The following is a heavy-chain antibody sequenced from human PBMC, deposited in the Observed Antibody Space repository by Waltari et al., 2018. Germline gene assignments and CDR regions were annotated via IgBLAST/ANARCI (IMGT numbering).Heavy chain of an antibody. V-gene: IGHV3-30*02. J-gene: IGHJ4*02. CDR3: AKQPSQIDS. CDR2: IRYYGTDK. CDR1: GFTFSHYG. D-gene: IGHD6-13*01. Sequence: QVQLVASGGGVVQPGGSLRLSCAASGFTFSHYGMPWVRQAPGKGLEWVSFIRYYGTDKYYTDSVKGRFTISRDNSKNTLSLQMNSLRPEDTAVYYCAKQPSQIDSWGQGTLVTVSS.